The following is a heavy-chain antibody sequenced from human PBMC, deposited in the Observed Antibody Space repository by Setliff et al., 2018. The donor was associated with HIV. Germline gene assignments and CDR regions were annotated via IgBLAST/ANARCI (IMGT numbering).Heavy chain of an antibody. V-gene: IGHV4-39*07. J-gene: IGHJ4*02. D-gene: IGHD3-22*01. CDR2: IYYSGST. CDR3: ARDYYYDSSGYRYFDY. Sequence: SETLSLTCSASGGSISSSSYYGGWIRQPPGKGLEWIGSIYYSGSTYYNPSLKSRVTISVDTSKNQFSLKLSSVTAADTAVYYCARDYYYDSSGYRYFDYWGQGTLVTVSS. CDR1: GGSISSSSYY.